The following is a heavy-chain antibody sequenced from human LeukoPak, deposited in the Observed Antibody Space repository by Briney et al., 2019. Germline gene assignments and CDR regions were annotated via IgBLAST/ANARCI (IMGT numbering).Heavy chain of an antibody. V-gene: IGHV3-74*01. D-gene: IGHD5-24*01. CDR2: INNDGSST. CDR1: GFTFSSQW. Sequence: PGGSLRLSCAASGFTFSSQWMHWVRQAPGKGLVWVSRINNDGSSTNYADSVKGRFTISRDNAKNTLYLQMNSLRAEDTAVYYCATEMATISSFDYWGQGTLVTVSS. J-gene: IGHJ4*02. CDR3: ATEMATISSFDY.